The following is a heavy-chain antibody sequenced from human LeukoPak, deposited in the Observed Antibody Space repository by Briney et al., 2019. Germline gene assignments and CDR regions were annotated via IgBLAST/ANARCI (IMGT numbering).Heavy chain of an antibody. Sequence: GGSLRLSCAASGFTFSSYGMHWVRQAPGKGLEWVAFIRYDGSNKYYADSVKGRFTISRDNSKNTLYLQMNSLRAEDTAVYYCARDTTVAAVFDYWGRGTLVTVSS. CDR1: GFTFSSYG. J-gene: IGHJ4*02. CDR3: ARDTTVAAVFDY. D-gene: IGHD1-1*01. V-gene: IGHV3-30*02. CDR2: IRYDGSNK.